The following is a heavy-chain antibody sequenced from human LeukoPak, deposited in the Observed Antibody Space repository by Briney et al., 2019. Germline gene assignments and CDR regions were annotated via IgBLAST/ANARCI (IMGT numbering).Heavy chain of an antibody. CDR2: MSYDGSNK. CDR1: GFTFSSYG. CDR3: ARGGIQLWTPFDY. V-gene: IGHV3-30-3*01. J-gene: IGHJ4*02. Sequence: QPGGSLRLSCAACGFTFSSYGLHWVRQAPGKGLEWVAVMSYDGSNKYYADSVKGRFTISRDNSKNTLYLQMNSLSTEDTAVYYCARGGIQLWTPFDYWGQGTLVTVSS. D-gene: IGHD5-18*01.